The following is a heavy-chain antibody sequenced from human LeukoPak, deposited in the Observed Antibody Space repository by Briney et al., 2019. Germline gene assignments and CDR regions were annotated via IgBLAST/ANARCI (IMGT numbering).Heavy chain of an antibody. V-gene: IGHV4-39*01. CDR3: ARQGYTYYYDSSGYYPFDY. CDR2: IYYSGST. J-gene: IGHJ4*02. Sequence: PSETLSLTCTVSGGSISSSTYYWGWIRQPPGKGLEWIGSIYYSGSTYYNPSLKSRVTISVDTSKNQFSLKLSSATAADTAVYYCARQGYTYYYDSSGYYPFDYWGQGTLVTVSS. CDR1: GGSISSSTYY. D-gene: IGHD3-22*01.